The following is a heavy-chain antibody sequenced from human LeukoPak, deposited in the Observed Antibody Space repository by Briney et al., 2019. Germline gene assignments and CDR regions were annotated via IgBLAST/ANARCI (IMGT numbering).Heavy chain of an antibody. V-gene: IGHV4-38-2*02. CDR3: ASFYCSGGSCYQYFSYYYMDV. Sequence: SSETLSLTYTVSGYSISSGYYWGWIRQPPGKGLEWIGSIYHSGGTYYNPSLKSRVTISVDTSKNQFSLKLNSVTAADTAVYYCASFYCSGGSCYQYFSYYYMDVWGKGTTVTISS. CDR1: GYSISSGYY. D-gene: IGHD2-15*01. CDR2: IYHSGGT. J-gene: IGHJ6*03.